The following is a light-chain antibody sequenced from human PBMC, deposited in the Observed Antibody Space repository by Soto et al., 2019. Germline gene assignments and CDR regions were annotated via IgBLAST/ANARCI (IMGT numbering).Light chain of an antibody. CDR2: KAS. V-gene: IGKV1-5*03. Sequence: IQMTQSPSSLSGSVGDRVTITCRASQSISSWLAWYQQKPGKAPKLLIYKASSLESGVPSRFSGSGSGTEFTLTISSLQPDDFATYYRQQYTQFGQGTKVDIK. CDR3: QQYTQ. CDR1: QSISSW. J-gene: IGKJ1*01.